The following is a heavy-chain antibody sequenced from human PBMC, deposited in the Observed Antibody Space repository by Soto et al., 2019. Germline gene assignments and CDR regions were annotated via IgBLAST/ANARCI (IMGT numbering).Heavy chain of an antibody. D-gene: IGHD1-20*01. Sequence: SGGSLRLSXAASGFTFSIYAMTWVRQAPGKGLEWVSTTGGSGRTTYYADSVKGRFTVSRDNSKNTLDLQMSSLRAEDTAVYHCATVHNTSRSFDYWGQGTLVTVSS. CDR1: GFTFSIYA. CDR2: TGGSGRTT. V-gene: IGHV3-23*01. CDR3: ATVHNTSRSFDY. J-gene: IGHJ4*02.